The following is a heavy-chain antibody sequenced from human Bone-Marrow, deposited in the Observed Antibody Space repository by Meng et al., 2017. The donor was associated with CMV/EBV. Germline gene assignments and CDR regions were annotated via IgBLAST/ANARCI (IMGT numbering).Heavy chain of an antibody. CDR2: IIPNITIA. CDR3: VRRDVIVPAAIQRTGYYYGLDI. J-gene: IGHJ6*02. V-gene: IGHV1-69*10. D-gene: IGHD2-2*02. Sequence: SVKVSCKASGGTFSSYAVSWVRQAPGQGLEWMGGIIPNITIADYAQKLQGRVTITADKSTSTAHMELRSLRSEDTAMYYCVRRDVIVPAAIQRTGYYYGLDIWGQGTTVTVSS. CDR1: GGTFSSYA.